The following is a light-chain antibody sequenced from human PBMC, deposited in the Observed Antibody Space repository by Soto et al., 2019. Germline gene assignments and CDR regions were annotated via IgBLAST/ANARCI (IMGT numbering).Light chain of an antibody. V-gene: IGKV1-5*03. CDR2: KAS. CDR1: QSISGW. J-gene: IGKJ1*01. Sequence: DIHMTQSTSTLSASLGDRVTITCRARQSISGWLAWYQQKPGKAPKLLIYKASSLESEVPSRFSGSGSGTEFTLTISSLQPDDFATYYCQQYFSFWTFGQGTKVDIK. CDR3: QQYFSFWT.